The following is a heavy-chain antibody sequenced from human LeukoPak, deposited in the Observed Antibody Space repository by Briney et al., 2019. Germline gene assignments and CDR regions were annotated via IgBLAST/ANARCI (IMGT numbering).Heavy chain of an antibody. CDR1: GYSISSGYY. J-gene: IGHJ4*02. D-gene: IGHD6-19*01. CDR2: IYHSGST. V-gene: IGHV4-38-2*02. Sequence: SETLSLTCTVSGYSISSGYYWGWIRQPPGQGLEWIGSIYHSGSTYYNPSLKSRVTISVDTSKNQFSLKLSSVTAADTAVYYCARLGYSSGWYQFDYWGQGTLVTVSS. CDR3: ARLGYSSGWYQFDY.